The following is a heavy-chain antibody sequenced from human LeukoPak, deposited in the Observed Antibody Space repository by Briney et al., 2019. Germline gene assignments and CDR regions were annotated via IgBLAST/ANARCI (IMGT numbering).Heavy chain of an antibody. CDR1: GFTFSSYS. V-gene: IGHV3-7*01. J-gene: IGHJ6*03. CDR2: IRQDGSEK. CDR3: AKAAPHYYGSYYMDV. D-gene: IGHD3-10*01. Sequence: GGSLRLSCAASGFTFSSYSMNWVRQAPGKGLEWVANIRQDGSEKYYVASVRGRFSISRDNAKNSLYLQMNSLRGEDTAVYYCAKAAPHYYGSYYMDVWGKGTTVTISS.